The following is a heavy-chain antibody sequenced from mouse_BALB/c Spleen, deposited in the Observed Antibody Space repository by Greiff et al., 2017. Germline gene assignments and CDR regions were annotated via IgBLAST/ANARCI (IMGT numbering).Heavy chain of an antibody. D-gene: IGHD2-10*02. Sequence: EVQVVESGGGLVKPGGSLKLSCAASGFTFSSYTMSWVRQTPEKRLEWVATISSGGSYTYYPDSVKGRFTISRDNAKNTLYLQMSSLKSEDTAMYYCTRDREYGNYGFAYWGQGTLVTVSA. CDR3: TRDREYGNYGFAY. CDR2: ISSGGSYT. CDR1: GFTFSSYT. V-gene: IGHV5-6-4*01. J-gene: IGHJ3*01.